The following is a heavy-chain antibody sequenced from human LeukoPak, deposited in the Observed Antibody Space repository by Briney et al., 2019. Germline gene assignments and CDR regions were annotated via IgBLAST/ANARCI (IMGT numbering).Heavy chain of an antibody. CDR2: IWYDGSNK. V-gene: IGHV3-33*08. Sequence: AGGSLRLSCAASGFTFDDYAVHWVRQAPGKGLEWVAVIWYDGSNKYYADSVKGRFTISRDNSKNTLYLQMNSLRAEDTAVYYCARTGIDLLWFGELGYFDYWGQGTLVTVSS. J-gene: IGHJ4*02. CDR3: ARTGIDLLWFGELGYFDY. D-gene: IGHD3-10*01. CDR1: GFTFDDYA.